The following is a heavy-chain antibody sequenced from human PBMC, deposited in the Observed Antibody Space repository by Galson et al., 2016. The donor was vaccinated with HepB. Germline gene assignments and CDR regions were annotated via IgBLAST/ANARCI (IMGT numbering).Heavy chain of an antibody. CDR3: AKSASKTKLPWSGLDY. CDR1: GYTFDDFA. V-gene: IGHV3-9*01. J-gene: IGHJ4*02. Sequence: SLRLSCAGAGYTFDDFAMHWVRQAPGKGLEWVSGISWNGGSVGYAGSVKGRFSISRDNAKNSLFLQMDSMRPEDTALYYCAKSASKTKLPWSGLDYWGQGTLVTVSS. D-gene: IGHD1-1*01. CDR2: ISWNGGSV.